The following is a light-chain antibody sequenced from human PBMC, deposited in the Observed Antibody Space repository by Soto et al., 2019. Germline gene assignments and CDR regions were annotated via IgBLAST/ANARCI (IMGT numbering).Light chain of an antibody. CDR2: EDD. Sequence: LTQPHSVSESPGKTVTISCTRSSGSITSKFVQWYQQRPGSAPTTVIFEDDQRPSGVPDRFSGSIDSSSNSASLSISGLKTEDEADYYCQSYDTRTVIFGGGTKLTVL. J-gene: IGLJ2*01. CDR1: SGSITSKF. V-gene: IGLV6-57*03. CDR3: QSYDTRTVI.